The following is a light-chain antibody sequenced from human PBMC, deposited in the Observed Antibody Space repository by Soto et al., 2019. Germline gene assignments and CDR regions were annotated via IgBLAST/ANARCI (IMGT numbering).Light chain of an antibody. V-gene: IGKV1-39*01. J-gene: IGKJ3*01. Sequence: DIQMTQSPSSLSASVGDRVTITCRASHNINNYLNWFQQKPGKAPNLLIYGASSLESGVPSRFSGSGSGTDFTLTISNLQPEDFATYYCQQGHSREPSTFGPGTKVAVK. CDR2: GAS. CDR3: QQGHSREPST. CDR1: HNINNY.